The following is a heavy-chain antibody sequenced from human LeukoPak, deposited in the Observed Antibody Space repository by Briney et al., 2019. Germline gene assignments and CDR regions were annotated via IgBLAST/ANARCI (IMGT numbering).Heavy chain of an antibody. CDR3: ASPDYYGSGSYW. Sequence: GGSLRLSCAASGFTFSSYGMHWVRQAPGKGLEWVAVIWYDGSNKYYADSVKGRFTISRDNAKNSLYLQMNSLRAEDTAVYYCASPDYYGSGSYWWGQGTLVTVSS. D-gene: IGHD3-10*01. CDR1: GFTFSSYG. CDR2: IWYDGSNK. J-gene: IGHJ4*02. V-gene: IGHV3-33*03.